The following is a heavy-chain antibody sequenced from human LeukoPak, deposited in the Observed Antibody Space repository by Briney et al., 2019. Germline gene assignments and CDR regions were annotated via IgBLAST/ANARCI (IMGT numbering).Heavy chain of an antibody. V-gene: IGHV3-21*01. CDR1: GFTFSSYS. Sequence: GGSLRLSCAASGFTFSSYSINWVRQAPGKGLEWVSSITSSTSYIYYADSVKGRFTISRDNAKNTLYLQMNSLRAEDTAVYYCAGAYYDSSGRFDYWGQGTLVTVSS. D-gene: IGHD3-22*01. CDR3: AGAYYDSSGRFDY. J-gene: IGHJ4*02. CDR2: ITSSTSYI.